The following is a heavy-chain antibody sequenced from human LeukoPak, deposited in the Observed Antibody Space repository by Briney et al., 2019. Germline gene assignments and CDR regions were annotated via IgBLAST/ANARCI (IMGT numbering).Heavy chain of an antibody. CDR1: GFTFSSYG. CDR2: IRYDGSNK. J-gene: IGHJ4*02. CDR3: AKDGGYCSSTSCYPNSEYFDY. Sequence: GGPLRLSCAASGFTFSSYGMHWVRQAPGKGLEWVAFIRYDGSNKYYADSVKGRFTISRDNSKNTLYLQMNSLRAEDTAVYYCAKDGGYCSSTSCYPNSEYFDYWGQGTLVTVSS. D-gene: IGHD2-2*03. V-gene: IGHV3-30*02.